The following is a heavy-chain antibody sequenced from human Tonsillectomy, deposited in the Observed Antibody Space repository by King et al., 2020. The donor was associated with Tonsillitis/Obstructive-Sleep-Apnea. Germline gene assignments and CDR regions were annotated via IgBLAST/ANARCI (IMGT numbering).Heavy chain of an antibody. D-gene: IGHD5-18*01. V-gene: IGHV3-9*01. CDR3: ANTIKQLWSDLGYFDL. Sequence: VQQVESGGGLVQPGRSLRLSCAASGFTFDDYAMHWVRQAPGKGLEWVSGISWNSGSIGYADSVKGRFTISRDNAKNSLYLQMNSLRAEDTALYYCANTIKQLWSDLGYFDLWGRGTLVTVSS. CDR1: GFTFDDYA. J-gene: IGHJ2*01. CDR2: ISWNSGSI.